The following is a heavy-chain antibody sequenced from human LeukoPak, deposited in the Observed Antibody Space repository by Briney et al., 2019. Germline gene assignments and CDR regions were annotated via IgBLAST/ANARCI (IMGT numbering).Heavy chain of an antibody. D-gene: IGHD6-19*01. V-gene: IGHV3-23*01. CDR1: GFTFSSYA. Sequence: GGSLRLSCAASGFTFSSYAMSWVRQAPGKGLEWVSAISGSGGSTYYADSVKGRFTISRDNSKNTMYLQMNSLRAEDTAVYYCARDSSSGWYYFDYWGQGTLVTVSS. CDR2: ISGSGGST. CDR3: ARDSSSGWYYFDY. J-gene: IGHJ4*02.